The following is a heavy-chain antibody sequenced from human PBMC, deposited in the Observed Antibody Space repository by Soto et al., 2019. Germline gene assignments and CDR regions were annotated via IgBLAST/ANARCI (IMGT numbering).Heavy chain of an antibody. CDR1: GFTFSDYA. CDR2: VSHDGRNT. D-gene: IGHD6-19*01. Sequence: VQLVESGGGVVQPGRSLRLSCAASGFTFSDYAMHWVRQAPGKGLEWGAVVSHDGRNTHYADSLEGRITIDIDSSKNTVSLEMTCLRAEATAVYFCARGGRQWLVTSDFNYWGQGALVTVSS. CDR3: ARGGRQWLVTSDFNY. J-gene: IGHJ4*02. V-gene: IGHV3-30*03.